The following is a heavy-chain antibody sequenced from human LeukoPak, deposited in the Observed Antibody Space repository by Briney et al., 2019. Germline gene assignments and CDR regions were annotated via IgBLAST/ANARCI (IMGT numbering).Heavy chain of an antibody. V-gene: IGHV3-7*01. CDR3: ARDLIAVAGTYIGY. Sequence: GGSLRLSCAASGFTFSSYWMSWVRQAPGKGLEWVANIKQDGSEKYYVDSVKGRFTISRDNAKNSLYLQMNSLRAEDTAVYYCARDLIAVAGTYIGYWGQGTLVTVSS. CDR1: GFTFSSYW. CDR2: IKQDGSEK. D-gene: IGHD6-19*01. J-gene: IGHJ4*02.